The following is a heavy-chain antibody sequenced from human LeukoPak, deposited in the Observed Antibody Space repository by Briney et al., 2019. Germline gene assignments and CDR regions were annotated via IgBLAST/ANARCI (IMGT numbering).Heavy chain of an antibody. Sequence: GGSLRLSCAASGFTFSSYAMSWVRQAPGKGLEWVSAISGSGGSTYYADSVKGRFTISRDNSKNTLYLQMNSLRAGDTAVYYCAKGLKATVTWYYYGMDVWGQGTTVTVSS. CDR2: ISGSGGST. D-gene: IGHD4-17*01. CDR1: GFTFSSYA. V-gene: IGHV3-23*01. J-gene: IGHJ6*02. CDR3: AKGLKATVTWYYYGMDV.